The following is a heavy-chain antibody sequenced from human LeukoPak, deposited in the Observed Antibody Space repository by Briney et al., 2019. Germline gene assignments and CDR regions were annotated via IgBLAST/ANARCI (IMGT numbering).Heavy chain of an antibody. D-gene: IGHD6-13*01. Sequence: SETLSLTCTVSGGSISSYYWSWIRQPPGKGLEWIGYIYYSGSTNYNPSLKSRVTISVDTSKNQFSLKLSSVTAADTAVYYCARLDSSSWYEYYYYYMDVWGKGTTVTVSS. V-gene: IGHV4-59*08. J-gene: IGHJ6*03. CDR3: ARLDSSSWYEYYYYYMDV. CDR1: GGSISSYY. CDR2: IYYSGST.